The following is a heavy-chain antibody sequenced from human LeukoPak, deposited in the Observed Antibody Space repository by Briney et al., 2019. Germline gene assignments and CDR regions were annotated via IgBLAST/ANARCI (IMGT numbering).Heavy chain of an antibody. V-gene: IGHV1-2*02. Sequence: ASVKVSCKASGYTFTGYYMHWVRQAPGQGLEWMGWINPNSGGTNYAQKFQGRVTMTRDTSISTAYMELGRLRSDDTAVYYCARDRVYCSSTSCYTLAAFDIWGQGTMVTVSS. D-gene: IGHD2-2*02. J-gene: IGHJ3*02. CDR1: GYTFTGYY. CDR2: INPNSGGT. CDR3: ARDRVYCSSTSCYTLAAFDI.